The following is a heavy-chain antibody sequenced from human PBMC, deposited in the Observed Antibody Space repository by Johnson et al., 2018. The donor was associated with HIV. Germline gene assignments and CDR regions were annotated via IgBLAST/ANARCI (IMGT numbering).Heavy chain of an antibody. V-gene: IGHV3-11*01. D-gene: IGHD6-13*01. CDR1: GFTFSDYY. CDR2: ISSSGSTI. J-gene: IGHJ3*02. Sequence: QVQLVESGGGLVKPGGSLRLSCAASGFTFSDYYMSWIRQAPGKGLEWVSYISSSGSTIYYADSVKGRFTISRDNAKNSLYLQMNSLRAEDTALYYCAKDRDLAAAGTDAFDIWGQGTMVTVSS. CDR3: AKDRDLAAAGTDAFDI.